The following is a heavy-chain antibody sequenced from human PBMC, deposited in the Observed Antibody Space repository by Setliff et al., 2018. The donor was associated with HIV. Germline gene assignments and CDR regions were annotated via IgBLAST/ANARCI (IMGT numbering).Heavy chain of an antibody. J-gene: IGHJ4*02. V-gene: IGHV3-21*06. Sequence: PGGSLRLSCAASGFTFYNCHMNWVRQAPGKGLDWISYISYSSDDVSYADSVKGRFTISRDNAANLLYLQMNNLQAEDTAVHYCARVGANWNAPDHWGQGALVTVSS. D-gene: IGHD1-1*01. CDR1: GFTFYNCH. CDR3: ARVGANWNAPDH. CDR2: ISYSSDDV.